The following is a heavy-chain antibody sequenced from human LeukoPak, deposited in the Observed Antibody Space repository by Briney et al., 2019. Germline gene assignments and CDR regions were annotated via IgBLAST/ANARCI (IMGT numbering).Heavy chain of an antibody. D-gene: IGHD2-15*01. CDR2: INPSGGST. J-gene: IGHJ5*01. V-gene: IGHV1-46*01. Sequence: APVKVSCKASGYTFTSYYMHWVRQAPGQGLEWMGIINPSGGSTSYAQKFQGRVTMTRDTSTNTVYMEPSSLRSDDTAVYYCAREFLRSSFVQLFGSWGQGTLVTVSS. CDR3: AREFLRSSFVQLFGS. CDR1: GYTFTSYY.